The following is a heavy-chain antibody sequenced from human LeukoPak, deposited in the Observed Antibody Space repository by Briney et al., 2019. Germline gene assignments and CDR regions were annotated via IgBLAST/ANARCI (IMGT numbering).Heavy chain of an antibody. D-gene: IGHD3-22*01. CDR2: IYHSGST. V-gene: IGHV4-38-2*02. J-gene: IGHJ4*02. Sequence: SETLSLTCTVSGYSISSGYYWGWIRQPPGKGLEWIGSIYHSGSTYYNPSLKSRVTISVDTSKNQFSLKLSSVTAADTAVYYCARLDSSGPHLFFDYWGQGTLVTVSS. CDR3: ARLDSSGPHLFFDY. CDR1: GYSISSGYY.